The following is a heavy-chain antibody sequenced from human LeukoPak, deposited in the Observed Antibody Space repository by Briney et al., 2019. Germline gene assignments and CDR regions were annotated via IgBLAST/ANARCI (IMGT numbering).Heavy chain of an antibody. CDR1: GFTFSNFW. CDR2: IDSDGSTT. Sequence: GGSLRLSCAASGFTFSNFWMHWVRQAPGKGLVWVSRIDSDGSTTSYADSVKCRFTISRDNAKNTLFLQMTSLRVEDTAVYYCAFIAVAGGSYGMDVWGQGTTVTVSS. D-gene: IGHD6-19*01. J-gene: IGHJ6*02. V-gene: IGHV3-74*01. CDR3: AFIAVAGGSYGMDV.